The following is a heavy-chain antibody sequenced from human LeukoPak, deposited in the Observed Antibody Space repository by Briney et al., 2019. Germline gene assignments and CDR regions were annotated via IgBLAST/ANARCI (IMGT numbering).Heavy chain of an antibody. CDR1: GYTFTSYS. D-gene: IGHD1-26*01. J-gene: IGHJ4*02. Sequence: ASVKVSCKASGYTFTSYSINWVRQAPGQGLEWMGWISTYNANTNYAQKLQGRVTMTTDRSTSTAYMGLRSLRSDDTAVYYCARGSGDYYFDYWGQGTLVTVSS. V-gene: IGHV1-18*01. CDR3: ARGSGDYYFDY. CDR2: ISTYNANT.